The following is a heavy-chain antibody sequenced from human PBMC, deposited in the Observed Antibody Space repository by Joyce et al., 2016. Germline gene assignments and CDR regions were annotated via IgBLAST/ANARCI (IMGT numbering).Heavy chain of an antibody. Sequence: VQLLESGGGLVQPGGSLRLSCKASGFIFKSFGMRWVGQAPGKGLEWVANIKNDGSEKYYGDSVTGRFTISRDNAKNALYLQMHSLSPEDTAVYYCASGFGRMDVWGQGTTVTVSS. CDR2: IKNDGSEK. D-gene: IGHD3-10*01. V-gene: IGHV3-7*01. CDR3: ASGFGRMDV. J-gene: IGHJ6*02. CDR1: GFIFKSFG.